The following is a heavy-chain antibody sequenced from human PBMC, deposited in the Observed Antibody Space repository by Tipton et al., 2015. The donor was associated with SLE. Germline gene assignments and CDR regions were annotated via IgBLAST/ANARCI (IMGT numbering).Heavy chain of an antibody. Sequence: SLRLSRAASGFPFDDYAMHWVRQAPGQGLEWVSGISWNSGSIGYADSVKGRFTISRDNAKNSLYLQMNRLRAEDTALYYCAIDMKLADTGEDAFVIWGQGTMGTVPS. CDR3: AIDMKLADTGEDAFVI. J-gene: IGHJ3*02. D-gene: IGHD6-19*01. CDR2: ISWNSGSI. CDR1: GFPFDDYA. V-gene: IGHV3-9*01.